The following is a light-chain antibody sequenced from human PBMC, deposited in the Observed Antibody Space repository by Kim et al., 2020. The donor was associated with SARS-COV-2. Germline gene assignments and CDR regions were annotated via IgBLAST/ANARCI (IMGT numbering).Light chain of an antibody. CDR2: DVN. V-gene: IGLV2-14*03. J-gene: IGLJ3*02. CDR1: SSDVGAYDY. Sequence: GQSVAISCTGSSSDVGAYDYVSWYQQHPGKAPKLMIHDVNDRPSGVSNRFSGSKSGNTASLTISGLQAEDEADYHCSSHTNSDALVFGSWTQLTVL. CDR3: SSHTNSDALV.